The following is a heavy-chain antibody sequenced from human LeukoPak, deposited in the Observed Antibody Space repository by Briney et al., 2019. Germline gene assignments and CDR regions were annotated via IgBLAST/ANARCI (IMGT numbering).Heavy chain of an antibody. CDR1: GFTFSSYA. D-gene: IGHD2-21*02. CDR2: ISGSGGST. J-gene: IGHJ4*02. CDR3: AKEPLYCGGDCYEPFDC. Sequence: GGSLRLSCAASGFTFSSYAMSWVRQAPGKGREWVSGISGSGGSTSYADSVKGRFTISRDNSKNTVYLQMNSLRGEDAAVYYCAKEPLYCGGDCYEPFDCWGQGTLVTVSS. V-gene: IGHV3-23*01.